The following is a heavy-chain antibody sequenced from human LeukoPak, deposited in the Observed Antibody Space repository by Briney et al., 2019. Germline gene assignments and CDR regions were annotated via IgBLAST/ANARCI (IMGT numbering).Heavy chain of an antibody. V-gene: IGHV3-21*01. CDR2: ISSSSYHI. Sequence: GGSLRLSCAASGFTFATDSMNWVRQAPGKGLEWVSSISSSSYHIYYADSVKGRFTISRDNAKNSLYLQMNSLRAEDTAVYYCARDREQWLVGPCDYWGQGTLVTVSS. D-gene: IGHD6-19*01. J-gene: IGHJ4*02. CDR1: GFTFATDS. CDR3: ARDREQWLVGPCDY.